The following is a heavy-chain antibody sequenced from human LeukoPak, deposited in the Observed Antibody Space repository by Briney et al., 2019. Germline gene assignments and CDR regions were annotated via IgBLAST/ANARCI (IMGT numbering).Heavy chain of an antibody. CDR2: ISSSSSYI. V-gene: IGHV3-21*01. CDR3: ASAKDYDFWSGYQYYFDY. CDR1: GFTFSSYS. Sequence: GGSLRLSCAASGFTFSSYSMNWVRQAPGKGLEWVSSISSSSSYIYYADSVKGRFTISRDNAKNSLYLQMNSLRAEDTAVYYCASAKDYDFWSGYQYYFDYWGQGTLVTVSS. J-gene: IGHJ4*02. D-gene: IGHD3-3*01.